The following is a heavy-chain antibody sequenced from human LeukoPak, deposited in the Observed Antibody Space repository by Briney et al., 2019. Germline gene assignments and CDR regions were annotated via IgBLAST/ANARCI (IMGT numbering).Heavy chain of an antibody. CDR2: MNPNSGNT. CDR3: ARVPSYYYDSSGYYDY. V-gene: IGHV1-8*01. Sequence: ASVKVSCKASGYTFTSYDINWVRQATGQGLEWMGWMNPNSGNTGYAQKFQGRVTMTRNTSISTAYMELSSLRSEDTAVCYCARVPSYYYDSSGYYDYWGQGTLVTVSS. CDR1: GYTFTSYD. D-gene: IGHD3-22*01. J-gene: IGHJ4*02.